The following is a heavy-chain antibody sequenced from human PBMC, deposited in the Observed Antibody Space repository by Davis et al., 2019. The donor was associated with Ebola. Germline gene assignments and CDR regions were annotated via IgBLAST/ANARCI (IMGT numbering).Heavy chain of an antibody. CDR1: GYTFTSYG. CDR3: ARDRRSGGWYESIDY. J-gene: IGHJ4*02. Sequence: AASVKVSCKASGYTFTSYGISWVRQAPGQGLEWMGWITAYNGNTEYAQKLQGRVTMPTDTSTSTVYMELMSLRSDDTAVYYCARDRRSGGWYESIDYWGQGTLVTISS. CDR2: ITAYNGNT. D-gene: IGHD6-19*01. V-gene: IGHV1-18*04.